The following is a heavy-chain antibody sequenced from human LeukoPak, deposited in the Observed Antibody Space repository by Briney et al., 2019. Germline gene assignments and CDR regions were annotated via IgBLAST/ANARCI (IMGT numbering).Heavy chain of an antibody. V-gene: IGHV3-30*18. D-gene: IGHD3-16*02. CDR3: AKGRDDYVWGSYRELAY. Sequence: GGSLRLSCAASGFTLSSYGMHWVRQAPGKGLEWVAVISYDGSNKYYADSVKGRFTISRDNSKNTLYLQMNSLRAEDTAVYYCAKGRDDYVWGSYRELAYWGQGTLVTVSS. CDR2: ISYDGSNK. J-gene: IGHJ4*02. CDR1: GFTLSSYG.